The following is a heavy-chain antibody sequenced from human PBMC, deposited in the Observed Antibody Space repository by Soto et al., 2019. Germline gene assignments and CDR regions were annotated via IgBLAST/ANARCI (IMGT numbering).Heavy chain of an antibody. D-gene: IGHD6-13*01. V-gene: IGHV4-59*01. Sequence: QVQLQESGPGLVKPSETLSLTCTVSGGSSSMYYGSCIRQPPGKGLEWIGYIYYSCSTNYNPSLKSRVTISVDTSKNQFSLKLSSVTAADTAVYYCARARIAAAGTGYYYMDVWGKGTTVTVSS. CDR1: GGSSSMYY. J-gene: IGHJ6*03. CDR3: ARARIAAAGTGYYYMDV. CDR2: IYYSCST.